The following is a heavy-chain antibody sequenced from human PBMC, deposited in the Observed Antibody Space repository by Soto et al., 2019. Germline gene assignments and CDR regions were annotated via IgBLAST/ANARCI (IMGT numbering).Heavy chain of an antibody. V-gene: IGHV4-61*01. J-gene: IGHJ3*02. CDR3: ARVFGVVELPDAFDI. Sequence: SETLSLTCTVSGGSVSSGSYYWSWIRQPPGKGLEWIGYIYYSGSTNYNPSLKSRVTISVDTSKNQFSLKLSSVTAADTAVYYCARVFGVVELPDAFDIWGQGTMVTVSS. CDR1: GGSVSSGSYY. CDR2: IYYSGST. D-gene: IGHD1-26*01.